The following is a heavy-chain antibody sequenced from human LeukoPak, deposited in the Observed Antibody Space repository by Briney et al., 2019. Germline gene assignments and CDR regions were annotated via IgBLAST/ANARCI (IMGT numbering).Heavy chain of an antibody. CDR3: AHRDIIRGVGTLDY. Sequence: SGPTLVKPTQTLTLTCTFSGFSLSTSGVGVGWIRQPPGKALEWLALIYWNDDKRYSPSLKSRLTITKDTSKNQVVLTMTNMDPVDTATYYCAHRDIIRGVGTLDYWGQGTLVTVSS. V-gene: IGHV2-5*01. J-gene: IGHJ4*02. CDR2: IYWNDDK. D-gene: IGHD1-14*01. CDR1: GFSLSTSGVG.